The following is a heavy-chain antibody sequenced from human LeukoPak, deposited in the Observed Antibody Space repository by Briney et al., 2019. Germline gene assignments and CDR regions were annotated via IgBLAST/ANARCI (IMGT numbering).Heavy chain of an antibody. D-gene: IGHD3-9*01. V-gene: IGHV3-23*01. J-gene: IGHJ6*02. Sequence: GGSLRLSCAASGFTFSSYAMNWVRQAPGKGLQWVSALSGSGLSKYYADSVKGRFTISRDNSKNTLYLQMNSLRAEDTAVYYCARDYSRSRLRYFDWWFYGMDVWGQGTTVTVSS. CDR3: ARDYSRSRLRYFDWWFYGMDV. CDR2: LSGSGLSK. CDR1: GFTFSSYA.